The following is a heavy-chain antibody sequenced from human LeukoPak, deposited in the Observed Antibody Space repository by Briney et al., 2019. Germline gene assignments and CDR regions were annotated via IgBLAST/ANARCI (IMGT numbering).Heavy chain of an antibody. V-gene: IGHV4-34*01. CDR3: ARGNVDTAMAEGNWVDP. CDR1: GGSFSGYY. D-gene: IGHD5-18*01. J-gene: IGHJ5*02. Sequence: SSETLSLTCAVYGGSFSGYYWSWIRQPPGKGLEWIGEINHSGSTNYNPSLKSRVTISVGTSKNQFSLKLSSVTAADTAVYYCARGNVDTAMAEGNWVDPWGQGTLVTVSS. CDR2: INHSGST.